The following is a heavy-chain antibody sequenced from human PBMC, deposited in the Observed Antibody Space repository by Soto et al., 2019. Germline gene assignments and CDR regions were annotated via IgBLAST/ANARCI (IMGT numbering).Heavy chain of an antibody. CDR3: AKDPRYYDFWSGSPGSWFAP. CDR2: ISSGGGNT. CDR1: GFTFGSYA. D-gene: IGHD3-3*01. J-gene: IGHJ5*02. V-gene: IGHV3-23*01. Sequence: LRLSCAASGFTFGSYAMNWVRQAPGKGLEWVSTISSGGGNTFYADSVKGRFTISRDTSKNTLYLQMNSLRADDTAVYYCAKDPRYYDFWSGSPGSWFAPWGQGTLVTVSS.